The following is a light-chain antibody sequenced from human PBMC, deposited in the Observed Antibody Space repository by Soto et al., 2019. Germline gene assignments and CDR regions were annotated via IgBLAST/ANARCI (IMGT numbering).Light chain of an antibody. CDR3: SSFTGTTIGV. V-gene: IGLV2-8*01. Sequence: QSALTQPPSASGSPGQSVTIFCTGTSSDVGRYNYVSWYQQHPGKAPKLMIYEVNKRPSEVPVRFSGSKSGNTASLTVSGLQAEDEADYYCSSFTGTTIGVFGGGTKLTVL. CDR2: EVN. CDR1: SSDVGRYNY. J-gene: IGLJ2*01.